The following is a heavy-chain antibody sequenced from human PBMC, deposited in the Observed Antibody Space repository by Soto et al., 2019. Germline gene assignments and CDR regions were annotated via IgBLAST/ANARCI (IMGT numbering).Heavy chain of an antibody. Sequence: PGESLKISCKGSGYRFTSYWIGWVRQMPGKGLEWMGIFYPGDSDTRYSPSFQGQVTISADKSISTAYLQWSNLKASDTAIYYCAISSIAAAGFDYWGQGALVTVSS. J-gene: IGHJ4*02. CDR3: AISSIAAAGFDY. CDR1: GYRFTSYW. D-gene: IGHD6-13*01. CDR2: FYPGDSDT. V-gene: IGHV5-51*01.